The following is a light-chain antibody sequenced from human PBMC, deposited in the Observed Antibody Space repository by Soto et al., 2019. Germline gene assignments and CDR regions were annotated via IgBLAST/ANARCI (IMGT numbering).Light chain of an antibody. CDR3: QQFNNYPIT. J-gene: IGKJ5*01. V-gene: IGKV1D-13*01. CDR1: QGISSA. CDR2: DAS. Sequence: AIQLTQSPSSLSASLGDRVTITCRASQGISSALAWYQQKPGKAPKLLIYDASSLESGVPSRFSGSGSGTDFTLTLSSQQPEDFATYYCQQFNNYPITFGQGTRLEIK.